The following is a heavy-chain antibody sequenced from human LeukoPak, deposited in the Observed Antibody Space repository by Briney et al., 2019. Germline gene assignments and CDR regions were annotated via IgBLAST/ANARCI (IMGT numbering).Heavy chain of an antibody. CDR3: AKDGGMKYCSSTSCYGPHYYYYYYMDV. Sequence: PGRSLRLSCAASGFTFSSYAMHWVRQAPGKGLEWVAVISYDGSNKYYADSVKGRFTISRDNSKNTLYLQMNSLRAEDTALYYCAKDGGMKYCSSTSCYGPHYYYYYYMDVWGKGTTVTVSS. D-gene: IGHD2-2*01. J-gene: IGHJ6*03. CDR2: ISYDGSNK. CDR1: GFTFSSYA. V-gene: IGHV3-30*04.